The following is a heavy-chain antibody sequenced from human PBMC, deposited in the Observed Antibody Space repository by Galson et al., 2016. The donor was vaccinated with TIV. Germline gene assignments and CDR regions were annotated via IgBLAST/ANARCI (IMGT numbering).Heavy chain of an antibody. D-gene: IGHD3-22*01. J-gene: IGHJ2*01. Sequence: SVKVSCKASGGSFSNYPISWVRQAPGQGLEWMGGIIPIFHKPTYAQKFQGRVTITTDKSTSTTYMVLSSLRSEDTAVYYCARGGGTYYQTYWYFNLWGRGTLVTASS. CDR2: IIPIFHKP. CDR3: ARGGGTYYQTYWYFNL. V-gene: IGHV1-69*05. CDR1: GGSFSNYP.